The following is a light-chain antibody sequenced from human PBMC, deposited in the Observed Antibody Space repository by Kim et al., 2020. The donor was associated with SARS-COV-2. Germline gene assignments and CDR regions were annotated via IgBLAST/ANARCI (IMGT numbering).Light chain of an antibody. Sequence: QLVLTQSPSASASLGASVRLTCTLSSGHSDNGIAWHQQQPQKGPRFLMNLKSDGSRSKGDGIPDRFSAYNSGTEHYLTISSLQSEDEADYYCQTWGTDNHVVFGGGTQLTVL. CDR2: LKSDGSR. CDR3: QTWGTDNHVV. CDR1: SGHSDNG. J-gene: IGLJ3*02. V-gene: IGLV4-69*01.